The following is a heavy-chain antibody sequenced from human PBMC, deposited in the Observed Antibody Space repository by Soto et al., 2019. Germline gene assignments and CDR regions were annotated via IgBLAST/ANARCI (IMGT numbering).Heavy chain of an antibody. CDR3: ARFPVDYFDY. CDR1: GGSISSYY. J-gene: IGHJ4*02. V-gene: IGHV4-59*01. Sequence: PSETLSLTCTVSGGSISSYYWSRIRQPPGKGLEWIGYIYYSGSTNYNPSLKSRVTISVDTSKNQFSLKLSSVTAADTAVYYCARFPVDYFDYWGQGTLVTVSS. CDR2: IYYSGST.